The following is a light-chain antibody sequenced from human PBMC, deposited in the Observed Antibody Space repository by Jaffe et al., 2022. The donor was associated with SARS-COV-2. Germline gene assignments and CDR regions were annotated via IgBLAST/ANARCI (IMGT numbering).Light chain of an antibody. J-gene: IGLJ1*01. CDR2: DVS. Sequence: QSALTQPASVCGSPGQSITISCTGTSSDVGGYNYVSWYQQHPGKAPKFMIYDVSKRPSGVSNRFSGSKSGNTASLTISGLQAEDEADYYCSSYTSSSTVVFGTGTKVTVL. CDR3: SSYTSSSTVV. V-gene: IGLV2-14*01. CDR1: SSDVGGYNY.